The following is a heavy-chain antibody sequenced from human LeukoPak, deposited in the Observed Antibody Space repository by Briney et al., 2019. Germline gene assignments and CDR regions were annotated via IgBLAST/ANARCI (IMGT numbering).Heavy chain of an antibody. V-gene: IGHV5-51*01. CDR2: IYPGGSDT. J-gene: IGHJ5*02. CDR3: ARQNPGGWFDP. Sequence: GESLKISCKGSGYSFTSYWIGWVRQMPGKGLEWMGIIYPGGSDTRYSPSFQGQVTMSADKSISASYLQWSSLKASDTAMYYCARQNPGGWFDPWGQGTLVTVSS. CDR1: GYSFTSYW.